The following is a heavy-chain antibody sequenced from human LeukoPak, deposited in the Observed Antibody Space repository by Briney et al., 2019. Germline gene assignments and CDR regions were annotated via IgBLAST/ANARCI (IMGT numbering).Heavy chain of an antibody. Sequence: SETLSLTCTVSGGSISSYYWSWIRQPPGQGLEWSGYIYYSGSTNYNPSLKSRVTISVDTSKNQFSLKLSSVTAADTAVYYCARHYSSPFDYWGQGTLVTVSS. V-gene: IGHV4-59*08. D-gene: IGHD6-13*01. CDR1: GGSISSYY. CDR2: IYYSGST. CDR3: ARHYSSPFDY. J-gene: IGHJ4*02.